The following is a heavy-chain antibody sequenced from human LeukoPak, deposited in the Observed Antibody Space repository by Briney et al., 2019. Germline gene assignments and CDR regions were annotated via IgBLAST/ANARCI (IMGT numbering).Heavy chain of an antibody. Sequence: PGRTLRLSCAASGFTFCSYAMHWVRQAPGKGLEWVAVISYDGSNKYYADSVKGRFTISRDNSKNTLYLQMNSLRAEDTAVYYCARTGYSSSWYYFDYWGQGTLVTVSS. J-gene: IGHJ4*02. D-gene: IGHD6-13*01. CDR1: GFTFCSYA. CDR2: ISYDGSNK. V-gene: IGHV3-30*04. CDR3: ARTGYSSSWYYFDY.